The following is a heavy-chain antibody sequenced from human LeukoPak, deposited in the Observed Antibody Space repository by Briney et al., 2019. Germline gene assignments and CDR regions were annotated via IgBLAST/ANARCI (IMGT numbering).Heavy chain of an antibody. J-gene: IGHJ4*02. CDR3: ASTFPYCGGGSCAL. Sequence: GGSLRLSCAVSGITLSNYGMSWVRQAPGKGLEWVAGISVSGGRTNYADSVKGRFTISRDNPKNTLYLQMNSLRAEDTAIYYCASTFPYCGGGSCALGGQGTLVTVSS. CDR2: ISVSGGRT. CDR1: GITLSNYG. V-gene: IGHV3-23*01. D-gene: IGHD2-15*01.